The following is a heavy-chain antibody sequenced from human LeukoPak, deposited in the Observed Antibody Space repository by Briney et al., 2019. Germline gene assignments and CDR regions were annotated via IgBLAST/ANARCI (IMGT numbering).Heavy chain of an antibody. CDR3: AKSQTPVVPAAMSGMDV. CDR1: GFTFSSYG. D-gene: IGHD2-2*01. Sequence: PGGSLRLSCAASGFTFSSYGMHWVRQAPGKGLEWVAVISYDGSNKYCADSVKGRFTISRDNSKNTLYLQMNSLRAEDTAVYYCAKSQTPVVPAAMSGMDVWGKGTAVTVSS. V-gene: IGHV3-30*18. CDR2: ISYDGSNK. J-gene: IGHJ6*04.